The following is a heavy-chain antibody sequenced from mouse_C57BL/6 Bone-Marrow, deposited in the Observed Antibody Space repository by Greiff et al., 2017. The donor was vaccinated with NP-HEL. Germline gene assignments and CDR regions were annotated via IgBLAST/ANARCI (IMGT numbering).Heavy chain of an antibody. J-gene: IGHJ1*03. CDR2: ISDGGSYT. CDR1: GFTFSSYA. V-gene: IGHV5-4*01. D-gene: IGHD2-1*01. Sequence: EVQGVESGGGLVKPGGSLKLSCAASGFTFSSYAMSWVRQTPEKRLEWVAPISDGGSYTYYPDNVKGRFTISRANAKNNLYMHMSQLKSEDTAKYYGARGGGIYYGNYGWYFDVWGTGTTVTVSS. CDR3: ARGGGIYYGNYGWYFDV.